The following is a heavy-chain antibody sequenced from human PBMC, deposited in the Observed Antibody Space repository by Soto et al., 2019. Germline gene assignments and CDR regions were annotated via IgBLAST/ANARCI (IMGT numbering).Heavy chain of an antibody. CDR3: GRGYDSSGYYHFSY. Sequence: QVQLVQSGAEVKKPGSSVKGSCKASGGTFSSYAISWVRQSPGQGREWMGWIIPIFGTANYAQKFQRRVKITADESTSAAYLEMGSMRAEETAVYYCGRGYDSSGYYHFSYWGRGTLVTVSS. D-gene: IGHD3-22*01. J-gene: IGHJ4*02. V-gene: IGHV1-69*01. CDR1: GGTFSSYA. CDR2: IIPIFGTA.